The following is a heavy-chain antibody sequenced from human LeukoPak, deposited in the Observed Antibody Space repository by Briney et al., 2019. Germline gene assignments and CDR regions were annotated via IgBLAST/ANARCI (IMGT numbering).Heavy chain of an antibody. Sequence: GGSLRLSCAASGFTFSSYAMSWVRQAPEKGLEWVSVISGSGGTTHDADSVKGRFTISRDNSKNTLYLQMNSLRAEDTAVYYCAKDRHVSGTYYISVWGQGTLVTVSS. J-gene: IGHJ4*02. CDR1: GFTFSSYA. CDR3: AKDRHVSGTYYISV. CDR2: ISGSGGTT. V-gene: IGHV3-23*01. D-gene: IGHD3-10*01.